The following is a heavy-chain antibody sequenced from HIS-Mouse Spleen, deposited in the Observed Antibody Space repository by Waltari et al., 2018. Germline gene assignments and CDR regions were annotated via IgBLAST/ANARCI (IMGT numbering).Heavy chain of an antibody. CDR3: AREIPYSSGWYDWYFDL. CDR2: IYYSGST. J-gene: IGHJ2*01. V-gene: IGHV4-39*07. CDR1: GGSISSSSYY. Sequence: QLQLQESGPGLVKPSETLSLTCTVPGGSISSSSYYWGWIRQPPGKGLEWIGSIYYSGSTYYNPSLKSRVTISVDTSKNQFSLKLSSVTAADTAVYYCAREIPYSSGWYDWYFDLWGRGTLVTVSS. D-gene: IGHD6-13*01.